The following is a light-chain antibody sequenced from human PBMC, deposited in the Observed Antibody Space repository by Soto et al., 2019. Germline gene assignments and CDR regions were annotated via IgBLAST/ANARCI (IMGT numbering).Light chain of an antibody. CDR3: QQYNDYTT. J-gene: IGKJ1*01. CDR2: TAS. V-gene: IGKV1-5*03. Sequence: DIQMTQSPSSLSASVGDRVTITCRASQSISSWFAWYQQKPGKATKLLIYTASSLESGVQSRCSGSGSGTEFTLTISSLQPDDCATYYCQQYNDYTTFGQGTKVDIK. CDR1: QSISSW.